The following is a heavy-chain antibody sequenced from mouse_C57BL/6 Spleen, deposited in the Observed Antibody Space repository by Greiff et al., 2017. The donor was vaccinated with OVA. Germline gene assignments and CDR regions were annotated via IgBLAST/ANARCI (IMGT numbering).Heavy chain of an antibody. CDR3: ARSDYDEGFAY. J-gene: IGHJ3*01. V-gene: IGHV1-80*01. Sequence: VMLVESGAELVKPGASVKISCKASGYAFSSYWMNWVKQRPGKGLEWIGQIYPGDGDTNYNGKFKGKATLTADKSSSTAYMQLSSLTSEDSAVYFCARSDYDEGFAYWGQGTLVTVSA. D-gene: IGHD2-4*01. CDR1: GYAFSSYW. CDR2: IYPGDGDT.